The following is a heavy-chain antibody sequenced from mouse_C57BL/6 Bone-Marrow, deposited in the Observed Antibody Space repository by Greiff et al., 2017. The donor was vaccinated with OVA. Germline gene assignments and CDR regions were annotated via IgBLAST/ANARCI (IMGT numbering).Heavy chain of an antibody. CDR3: ARWVITYFDY. CDR1: GYTFTSYW. J-gene: IGHJ2*01. CDR2: IHPNSGST. D-gene: IGHD2-4*01. V-gene: IGHV1-64*01. Sequence: QVQLKQPGAELVKPGASVKLSCKASGYTFTSYWMHWVKQRPGQGLEWIGMIHPNSGSTNYNEKFKSKATLTVDKSSSTAYMQLSSLTSEDSAVYYCARWVITYFDYWGQGTTLTVSS.